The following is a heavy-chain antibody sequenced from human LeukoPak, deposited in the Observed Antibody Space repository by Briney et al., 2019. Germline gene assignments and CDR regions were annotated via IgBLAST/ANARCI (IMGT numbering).Heavy chain of an antibody. CDR1: GYTFTGYY. D-gene: IGHD3-3*01. V-gene: IGHV1-2*02. J-gene: IGHJ5*02. CDR3: ARDLRPYYDFWSGYNWFDP. Sequence: ASVKVSCKASGYTFTGYYMHWVRQAPGQGLEWMGWINPNSGGTNYAQKFQARVTMSRDTSISTAYMELSRLRSDDTAVYYCARDLRPYYDFWSGYNWFDPWGQGTLVTVSS. CDR2: INPNSGGT.